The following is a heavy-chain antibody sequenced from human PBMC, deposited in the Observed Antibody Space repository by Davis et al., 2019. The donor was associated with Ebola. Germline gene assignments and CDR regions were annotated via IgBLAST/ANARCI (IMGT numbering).Heavy chain of an antibody. V-gene: IGHV3-23*01. J-gene: IGHJ2*01. CDR3: TTTVVRTQSLNL. CDR1: GFTFSSYA. D-gene: IGHD4-23*01. CDR2: ISGSGGST. Sequence: PGGSLRLSCAASGFTFSSYAMSWVRQAPGKGLEWVSAISGSGGSTDYADSVKGRFTISRDKSINTLYLQMNSLRAEDTAIYYCTTTVVRTQSLNLWGRGTLVTVS.